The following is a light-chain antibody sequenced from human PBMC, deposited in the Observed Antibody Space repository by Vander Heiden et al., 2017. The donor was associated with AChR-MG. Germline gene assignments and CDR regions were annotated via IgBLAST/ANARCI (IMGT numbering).Light chain of an antibody. V-gene: IGLV1-40*01. J-gene: IGLJ3*02. Sequence: QSVLTQPPSVSGAPGQRVTISCTGSSSNIGAGYDLHWYQQVPGTAPKLLIYANSNRPSGVPDRFSGSKSGTSASLAITGLQAEDEADYYCQSYDSSLSGWVFGGGTKLTGL. CDR2: ANS. CDR3: QSYDSSLSGWV. CDR1: SSNIGAGYD.